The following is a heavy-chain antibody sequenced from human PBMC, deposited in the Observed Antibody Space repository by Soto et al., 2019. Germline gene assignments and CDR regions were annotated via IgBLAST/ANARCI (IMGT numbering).Heavy chain of an antibody. Sequence: GGSLRLSCAASGFTFDDYAMHWVRQVPGKGLEWVSGINWNSGSIGYGDSVKGRFAISRDNAKNSLHLQMNGLSAEDTAFYYCVKDESINWYSGHFRHWGQGTLVTVSS. CDR1: GFTFDDYA. D-gene: IGHD6-13*01. V-gene: IGHV3-9*01. J-gene: IGHJ1*01. CDR3: VKDESINWYSGHFRH. CDR2: INWNSGSI.